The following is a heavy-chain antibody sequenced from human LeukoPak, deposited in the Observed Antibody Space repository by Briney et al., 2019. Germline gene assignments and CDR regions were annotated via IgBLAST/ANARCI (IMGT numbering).Heavy chain of an antibody. D-gene: IGHD2-8*01. J-gene: IGHJ6*02. CDR3: ARKLDCTNGVCYWRVGANYGMDV. Sequence: GASVKVSCKASGYTFTGYYMHWVRQAPGQGLEWMGWINPNSGGTNYAQKFQGRVTMTRDTSISTAYMELSRLRSDDTAVYYCARKLDCTNGVCYWRVGANYGMDVWGQGTTVTVSS. V-gene: IGHV1-2*02. CDR2: INPNSGGT. CDR1: GYTFTGYY.